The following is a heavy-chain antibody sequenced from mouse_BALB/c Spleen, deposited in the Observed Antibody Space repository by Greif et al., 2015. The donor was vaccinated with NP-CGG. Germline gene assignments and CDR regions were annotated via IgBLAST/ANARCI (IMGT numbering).Heavy chain of an antibody. Sequence: EVMLVESGGGLVKPGGSLKLSCAASGCTFSSYTMSWVRQTPEKRLEWVATISSGGSYTYYPDSVKGRFTISRDNAKNTLYLQMSSLKSEDTAMYYCTREDDGYYGYWGQGTTLTVSS. V-gene: IGHV5-6-4*01. D-gene: IGHD2-3*01. CDR2: ISSGGSYT. CDR1: GCTFSSYT. CDR3: TREDDGYYGY. J-gene: IGHJ2*01.